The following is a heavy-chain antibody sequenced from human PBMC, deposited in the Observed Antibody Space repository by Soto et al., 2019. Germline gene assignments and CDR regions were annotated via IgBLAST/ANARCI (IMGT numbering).Heavy chain of an antibody. V-gene: IGHV3-33*01. J-gene: IGHJ4*02. CDR1: GFTFSSYG. CDR2: IWYDGSNK. D-gene: IGHD3-22*01. Sequence: GGSLRLSCAASGFTFSSYGMHWVRQAPGKGLEWVAVIWYDGSNKYYADSVKGRFTISRDNSKNTLYLQMNSLRAEDTAVYYCARDVPYYYDSSGYVVYWGQGTLVTVSS. CDR3: ARDVPYYYDSSGYVVY.